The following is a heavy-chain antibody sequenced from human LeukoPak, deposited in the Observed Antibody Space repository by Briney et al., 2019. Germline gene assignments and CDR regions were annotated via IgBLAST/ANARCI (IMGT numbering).Heavy chain of an antibody. CDR3: AGKLYSSSWSSFDY. CDR2: IYSGGIT. V-gene: IGHV3-53*01. CDR1: GFTVSSNY. J-gene: IGHJ4*02. Sequence: GGSLRLSCAASGFTVSSNYMTWVRQAPGKGLEWVSVIYSGGITYYADSVKGRFTISRDNSKNTLYLQMNSLRAEDTAVYYCAGKLYSSSWSSFDYWGQGTLVTVSS. D-gene: IGHD6-13*01.